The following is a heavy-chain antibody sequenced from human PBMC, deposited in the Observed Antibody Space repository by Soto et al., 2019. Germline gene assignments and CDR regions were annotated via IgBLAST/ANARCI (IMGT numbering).Heavy chain of an antibody. Sequence: GESLKISCQGSGFSFTNYWINWVRQMPGKGLEWMGRIDASGSYTDYSPSFQGHVTFSTDKSISTAFLQWSSLRASDTAIYYCVRGYSGFDCPLYDPWGQGTLVTVSS. CDR1: GFSFTNYW. CDR3: VRGYSGFDCPLYDP. D-gene: IGHD5-12*01. CDR2: IDASGSYT. V-gene: IGHV5-10-1*01. J-gene: IGHJ5*02.